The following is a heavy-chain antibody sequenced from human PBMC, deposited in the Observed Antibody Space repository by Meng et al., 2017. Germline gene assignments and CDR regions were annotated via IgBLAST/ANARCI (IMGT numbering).Heavy chain of an antibody. V-gene: IGHV3-11*01. CDR2: ISSSGSTI. D-gene: IGHD3-22*01. CDR3: APGGYYDSSGYPDYYYYGMDV. CDR1: GFTFSHYY. J-gene: IGHJ6*02. Sequence: GESLKISCAASGFTFSHYYMSWIRQAPGKGLEWVSYISSSGSTIYYADSVKGRFTISRDNAKNSLYLQMNILRAEDTAVYYCAPGGYYDSSGYPDYYYYGMDVWGQGTTVTVSS.